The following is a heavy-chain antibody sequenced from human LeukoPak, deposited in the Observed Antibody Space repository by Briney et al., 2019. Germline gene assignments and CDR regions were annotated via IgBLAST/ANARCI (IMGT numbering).Heavy chain of an antibody. CDR1: GFTFSSYG. J-gene: IGHJ4*02. CDR2: ISYDGSNK. CDR3: ARPQFTMVRGALDY. Sequence: PGRSLRLSCAASGFTFSSYGMHWVRQAPGKGLEWVAVISYDGSNKYYADSVKGRFTISRDNSKNTLYPQMNSLRAEDTAVYYCARPQFTMVRGALDYWGQGTLVTVSS. D-gene: IGHD3-10*01. V-gene: IGHV3-30*03.